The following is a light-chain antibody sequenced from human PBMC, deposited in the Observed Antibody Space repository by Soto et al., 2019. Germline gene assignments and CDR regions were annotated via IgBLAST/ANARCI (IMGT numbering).Light chain of an antibody. J-gene: IGKJ3*01. CDR3: QQYNTSPSL. CDR1: QSISTW. Sequence: DIQMTQSPSTLSASVGDRVTITCRASQSISTWLAWYQQKPGKAPNLLIYDASSLESGVPSRFSGSGSGTEFTLTISSLQPDDFATYYCQQYNTSPSLFGHGTKVDFK. CDR2: DAS. V-gene: IGKV1-5*01.